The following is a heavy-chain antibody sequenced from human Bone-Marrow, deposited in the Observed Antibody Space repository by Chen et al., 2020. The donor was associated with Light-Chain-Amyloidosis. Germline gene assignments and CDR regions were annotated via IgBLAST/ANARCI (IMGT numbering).Heavy chain of an antibody. D-gene: IGHD2-2*01. Sequence: EVQLMETGGGMIQPGGSLRLSCAVSGFSVSSNYMGWVRQAPGKGLEWVSLFHTSVTTYYTDSVKGRFTISRDNSKNTLYLQMNSRRAEDTAVYYCARDVLCSSSNTCNDYWGQGTLVTVSS. V-gene: IGHV3-53*02. CDR2: FHTSVTT. J-gene: IGHJ4*02. CDR1: GFSVSSNY. CDR3: ARDVLCSSSNTCNDY.